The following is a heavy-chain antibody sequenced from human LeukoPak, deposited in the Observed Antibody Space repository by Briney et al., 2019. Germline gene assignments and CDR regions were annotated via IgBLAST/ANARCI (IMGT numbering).Heavy chain of an antibody. CDR3: ASSFCTSTSCYALDY. Sequence: PSETLSLTCTVSGGSITSYHWSWIRQPPGKGLEWIGYIYYSGSTNYNPSLKSRVTIPVGTSKSQFSLKLSSVTAADTALYYCASSFCTSTSCYALDYWGQGTLVTVSS. V-gene: IGHV4-59*01. D-gene: IGHD2-2*01. CDR1: GGSITSYH. J-gene: IGHJ4*02. CDR2: IYYSGST.